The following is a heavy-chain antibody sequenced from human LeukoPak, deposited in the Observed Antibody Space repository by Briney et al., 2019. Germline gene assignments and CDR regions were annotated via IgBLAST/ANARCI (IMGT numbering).Heavy chain of an antibody. CDR2: IKPNSGGT. Sequence: GASVKVSCKASGYSFADYYMHWVRQAPGQGLEWMGWIKPNSGGTRSAQKFQGRVTMTRDTSISTAYMELSSLRYDDTAVYYCATKILVRDIINWFDPWGQGTLVTVSS. D-gene: IGHD3-10*01. CDR1: GYSFADYY. J-gene: IGHJ5*02. CDR3: ATKILVRDIINWFDP. V-gene: IGHV1-2*02.